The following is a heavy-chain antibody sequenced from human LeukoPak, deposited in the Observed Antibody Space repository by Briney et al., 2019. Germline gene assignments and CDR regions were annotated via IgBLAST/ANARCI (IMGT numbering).Heavy chain of an antibody. Sequence: KPSETLSLTCTVSGASISNYYWSWIRQTPEKGLEWMGHIHSSGGSSYYPSLKSRLTLSIDTSRNQLSLKLPSVTAADTAVYFCARLGSYHGFWGQGALVTVSS. CDR3: ARLGSYHGF. J-gene: IGHJ4*02. CDR2: IHSSGGS. CDR1: GASISNYY. V-gene: IGHV4-4*09. D-gene: IGHD1-26*01.